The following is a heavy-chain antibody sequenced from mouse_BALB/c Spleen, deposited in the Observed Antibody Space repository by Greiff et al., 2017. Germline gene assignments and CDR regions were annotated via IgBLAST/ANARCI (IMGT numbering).Heavy chain of an antibody. D-gene: IGHD1-1*01. V-gene: IGHV2-2*02. CDR2: IWSGGST. CDR3: ARNWAFGVVSSYFDY. J-gene: IGHJ2*01. Sequence: VKLVESGPGLVQPSQSLSITCTVSGFSLTSYGVHWVRQSPGKGLEWLGVIWSGGSTDYNAAFISRLSISKDNSKSQVFFKMNSLQANDTAIYYCARNWAFGVVSSYFDYWGQGTTLTVSS. CDR1: GFSLTSYG.